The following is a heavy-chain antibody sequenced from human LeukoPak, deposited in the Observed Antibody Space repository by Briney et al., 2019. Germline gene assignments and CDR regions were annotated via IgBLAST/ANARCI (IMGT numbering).Heavy chain of an antibody. D-gene: IGHD5-24*01. J-gene: IGHJ6*04. Sequence: GGSLTLSCAASVFTFSSYGMHWVRQAAGKGLEWVAVISYDGSNKYYADSVKGRFTISRDNSKNTLYLQMNSLRAEDTAVYYCAKDERSDGYIYYDYGMEVWVTGTPVTVSS. CDR3: AKDERSDGYIYYDYGMEV. V-gene: IGHV3-30*18. CDR1: VFTFSSYG. CDR2: ISYDGSNK.